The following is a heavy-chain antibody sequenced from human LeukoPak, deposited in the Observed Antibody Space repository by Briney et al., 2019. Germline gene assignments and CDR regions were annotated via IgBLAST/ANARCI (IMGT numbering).Heavy chain of an antibody. D-gene: IGHD3-22*01. CDR2: IYHSGST. CDR1: GGSISSSNW. Sequence: PSGTLSLTCAVSGGSISSSNWWSWVRQPPGKGLEWIGEIYHSGSTNYNPSLKSRVTISVDTSKNQFSLKLSSVTAADTAVYYCARSGNYYDSSGYRYYYYYYYVDVWGKGTTVTVSS. V-gene: IGHV4-4*02. J-gene: IGHJ6*03. CDR3: ARSGNYYDSSGYRYYYYYYYVDV.